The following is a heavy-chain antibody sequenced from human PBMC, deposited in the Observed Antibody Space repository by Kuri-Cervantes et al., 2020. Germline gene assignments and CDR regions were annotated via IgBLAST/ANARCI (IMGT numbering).Heavy chain of an antibody. CDR3: VRWGHSGGRWRYYFDY. Sequence: GASLKISCAASGFTFSTYEMNWVRQAPGKGLEWGSYISSNTLYYADSVKGRFTISRDNAKNSLYLQMNSLRAEDTAVYHCVRWGHSGGRWRYYFDYCGQGTLVTVSS. D-gene: IGHD2-15*01. V-gene: IGHV3-48*03. J-gene: IGHJ4*02. CDR2: ISSNTL. CDR1: GFTFSTYE.